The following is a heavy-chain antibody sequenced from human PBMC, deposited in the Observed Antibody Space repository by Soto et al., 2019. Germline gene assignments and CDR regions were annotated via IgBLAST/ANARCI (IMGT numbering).Heavy chain of an antibody. J-gene: IGHJ4*02. CDR1: GYTFTSYY. CDR3: ARVKWELRGLDY. CDR2: INPSGGST. Sequence: QVQLVQSGAEVKKPGASVKVSCKASGYTFTSYYMHWVRQAPGQGLEWMGIINPSGGSTSYAQKFQGSVTITRDTSTSTVYMELSCLRSEVTAVYYCARVKWELRGLDYWGQGTLVTVSS. D-gene: IGHD1-26*01. V-gene: IGHV1-46*01.